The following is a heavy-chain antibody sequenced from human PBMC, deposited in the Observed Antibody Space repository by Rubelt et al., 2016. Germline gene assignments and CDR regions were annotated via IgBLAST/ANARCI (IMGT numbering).Heavy chain of an antibody. D-gene: IGHD5-24*01. CDR2: ISAYTGNT. Sequence: QVQLVQSGAEVKKPGASVKVSCKASGYTFTSYGISWVRQAPGQGLEWMGWISAYTGNTNNAQKLQGRVTMTTATSTSTAYMELRSVRSDDTAVYYCARRDGYNWDDAFDIWGQGTMVTVSS. V-gene: IGHV1-18*01. CDR1: GYTFTSYG. CDR3: ARRDGYNWDDAFDI. J-gene: IGHJ3*02.